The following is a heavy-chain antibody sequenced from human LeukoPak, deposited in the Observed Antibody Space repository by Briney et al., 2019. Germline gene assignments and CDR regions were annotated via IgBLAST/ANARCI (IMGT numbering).Heavy chain of an antibody. J-gene: IGHJ4*02. CDR2: IHPEGNEK. CDR1: GFNFTNFL. V-gene: IGHV3-7*04. CDR3: ARGDAFSGDH. Sequence: PGGSLRLSCAVSGFNFTNFLMSWVRQAPGRGLEWVANIHPEGNEKYHVESVKGRFTISRDNTKNLLLLQMNGLRVEDTAVYYCARGDAFSGDHWGQGTLVTVSS.